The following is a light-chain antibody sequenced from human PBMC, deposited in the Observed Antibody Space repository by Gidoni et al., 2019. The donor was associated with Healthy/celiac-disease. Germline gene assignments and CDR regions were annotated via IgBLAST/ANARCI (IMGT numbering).Light chain of an antibody. J-gene: IGKJ2*01. V-gene: IGKV3-11*01. Sequence: EIVLTQSPANLSLSPGERATLSCRASQSVSSYLAWYQQKPGQAPRLLIYDASNRATGIPARFSGSGSWTDFTLTISSLEPEDFAVYYCQQRSNWPPYTFGQGTKLEIK. CDR2: DAS. CDR3: QQRSNWPPYT. CDR1: QSVSSY.